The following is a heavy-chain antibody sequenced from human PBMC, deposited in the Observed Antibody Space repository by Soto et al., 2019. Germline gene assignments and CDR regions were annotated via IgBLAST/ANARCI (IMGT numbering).Heavy chain of an antibody. CDR3: ARDSSSSLFYYYGMDV. CDR2: VNHSGST. D-gene: IGHD6-6*01. J-gene: IGHJ6*02. Sequence: SETLSLTCAVYGGSFSGYYWSWIRQPPGKGLEWIGEVNHSGSTNYNPSLKSRVTISVDTSKNQFSLKLSSVTAADTAVYYCARDSSSSLFYYYGMDVWGQGTTVTVSS. CDR1: GGSFSGYY. V-gene: IGHV4-34*01.